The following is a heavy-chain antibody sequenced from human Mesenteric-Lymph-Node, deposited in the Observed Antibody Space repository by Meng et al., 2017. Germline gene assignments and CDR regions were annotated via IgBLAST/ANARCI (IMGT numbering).Heavy chain of an antibody. CDR1: GYTFTSYY. CDR2: INPSGGST. D-gene: IGHD5-24*01. CDR3: ARSPLDGYNYHFDY. J-gene: IGHJ4*02. Sequence: GKLGSEVTCPGALMKVSSKASGYTFTSYYIHWVRQAPGQGLEWMGVINPSGGSTTYSQKFQGRLTMTRDTSTSAVYMELSSLRSEDTAIYYCARSPLDGYNYHFDYWGQGTLVTVSS. V-gene: IGHV1-46*01.